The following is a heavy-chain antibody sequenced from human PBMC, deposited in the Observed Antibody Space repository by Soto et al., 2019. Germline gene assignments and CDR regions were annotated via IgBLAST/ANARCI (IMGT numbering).Heavy chain of an antibody. CDR1: GFTVSSNY. J-gene: IGHJ4*02. Sequence: EVQLVETGGGSIQPGGSLRLSCAASGFTVSSNYMTWVRQAPGKGLEWVSFIYSGGSTYYADSVKGRFTISRDNSKNTLYLQMNSLRAEDTAVYYCVRAPRDCYNNYYFDSMGQGTLVTVSS. V-gene: IGHV3-53*02. CDR3: VRAPRDCYNNYYFDS. CDR2: IYSGGST. D-gene: IGHD4-4*01.